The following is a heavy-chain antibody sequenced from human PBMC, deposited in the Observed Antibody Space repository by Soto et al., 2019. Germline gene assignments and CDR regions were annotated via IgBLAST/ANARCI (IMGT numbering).Heavy chain of an antibody. CDR2: VDPSRA. J-gene: IGHJ6*02. V-gene: IGHV1-46*01. D-gene: IGHD3-16*01. CDR3: ASDFLGLGSRPRTNMDV. Sequence: QVQLVQSGAEVKKPGASVKVSCKASGYTFTGYYMHWVRQAPGQGLEWMGIVDPSRASYAQKFQDRVFMTSDASTSTVYMELSSLRSEDTAVYYCASDFLGLGSRPRTNMDVWGQGTTVIVSS. CDR1: GYTFTGYY.